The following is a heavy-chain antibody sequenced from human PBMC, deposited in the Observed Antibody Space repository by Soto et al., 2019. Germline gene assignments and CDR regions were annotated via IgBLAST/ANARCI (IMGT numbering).Heavy chain of an antibody. D-gene: IGHD4-17*01. CDR1: GGSFSSGSYC. J-gene: IGHJ4*02. CDR3: AGAMTTVTKYDY. V-gene: IGHV4-31*03. CDR2: IYYSGST. Sequence: QVQLQESGPGLVKPSQTLSLTCTVSGGSFSSGSYCWSWIRQHPGKGLEWIGYIYYSGSTYYTPSPKRRVTTSADTSKNQFSVKMSSVAAADTAVYYCAGAMTTVTKYDYWGQGTVVTVSS.